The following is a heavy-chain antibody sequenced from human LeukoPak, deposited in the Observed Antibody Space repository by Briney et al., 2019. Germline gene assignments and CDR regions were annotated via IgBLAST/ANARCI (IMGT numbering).Heavy chain of an antibody. D-gene: IGHD1-14*01. CDR3: AKDRSVQVLTYYFDS. V-gene: IGHV3-74*01. J-gene: IGHJ4*02. CDR1: GFTFSSYW. CDR2: INSDGIYT. Sequence: PGGSLRLSCAASGFTFSSYWMHWVRQAPGKGLVWVSRINSDGIYTNYADSVKGRFTISRDNARNTLYLQMNSLRAEDTAVYFCAKDRSVQVLTYYFDSWGQGTLVSVSS.